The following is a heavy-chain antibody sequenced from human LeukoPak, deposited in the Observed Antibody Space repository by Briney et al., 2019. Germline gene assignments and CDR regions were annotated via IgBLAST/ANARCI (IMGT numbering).Heavy chain of an antibody. CDR3: ARANYYGSGSYYDDFDC. D-gene: IGHD3-10*01. Sequence: GASVKVSFKASGYIFTDYYIHWVRQAPGQGLEWMGWINPNSGGTNYAQKFQGRVTMTRDTSISTAYMELRRLKYDDTAVYYCARANYYGSGSYYDDFDCWGQGTLVTVSS. CDR2: INPNSGGT. V-gene: IGHV1-2*02. CDR1: GYIFTDYY. J-gene: IGHJ4*02.